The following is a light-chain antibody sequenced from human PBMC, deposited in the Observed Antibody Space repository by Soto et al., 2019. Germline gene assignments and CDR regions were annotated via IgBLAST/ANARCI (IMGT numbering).Light chain of an antibody. CDR2: GAS. J-gene: IGKJ5*01. V-gene: IGKV3-20*01. CDR1: QTVSNNY. CDR3: QQYAGPPNT. Sequence: EIVLTQSPGSLSLSPGGRATLACRASQTVSNNYSAWCQQKPGQAPRVIMYGASRRATGIPDRFSGGGSGTDFTLTISRLEPEDFAVYFCQQYAGPPNTFGQGTRLEIK.